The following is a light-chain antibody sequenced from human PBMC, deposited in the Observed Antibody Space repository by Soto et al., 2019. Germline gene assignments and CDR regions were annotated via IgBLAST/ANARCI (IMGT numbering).Light chain of an antibody. J-gene: IGKJ2*01. CDR2: DAS. CDR3: QQSYSTPYT. CDR1: QTVSGK. V-gene: IGKV3-15*01. Sequence: EIVLTQSPATLSESPGERATLSCRASQTVSGKLAWYQHKPGQAPRLLMYDASTRAPGVPARFSGSGSGTDFNLAISSLQSEDSAVYYCQQSYSTPYTVGQGTKLEIK.